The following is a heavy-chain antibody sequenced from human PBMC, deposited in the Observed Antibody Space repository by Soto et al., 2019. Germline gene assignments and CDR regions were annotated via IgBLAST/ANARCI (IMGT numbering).Heavy chain of an antibody. CDR2: IYYSGST. CDR3: ARGYYTSWYWCDR. CDR1: GGSVSTGVHY. Sequence: QVQLQESGPGLVKPSETLSLTCTVSVSGGSVSTGVHYWSWIRQPPGKGLEWIGYIYYSGSTNYTPSLKSRVTIAVDTSKNQFSLKLTSVTAADTAVYYCARGYYTSWYWCDRWGRCTVVTVSS. D-gene: IGHD6-13*01. J-gene: IGHJ2*01. V-gene: IGHV4-61*08.